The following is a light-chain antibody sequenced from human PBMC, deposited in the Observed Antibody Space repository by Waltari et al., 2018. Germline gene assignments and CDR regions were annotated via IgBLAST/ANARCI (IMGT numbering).Light chain of an antibody. CDR1: QSVSRY. V-gene: IGKV1-39*01. CDR3: QQSYSTPPT. CDR2: TTS. Sequence: DIQMTQSPSPLSASLGDRVTISCRASQSVSRYLNWYQHKPGRAPKLLIYTTSNLQSGVPSRFSGSGSGTDFTLTISSLQPEDFGTYFCQQSYSTPPTFGQGTKVEIK. J-gene: IGKJ1*01.